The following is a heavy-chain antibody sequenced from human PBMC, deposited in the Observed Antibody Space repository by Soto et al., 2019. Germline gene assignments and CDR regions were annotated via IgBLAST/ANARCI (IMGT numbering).Heavy chain of an antibody. V-gene: IGHV4-61*01. CDR3: ARRTFYYDSSGYHNWFDP. Sequence: SETLSLTCTVSGGSVISGSYYWSWIRQAPGKGLEWIGYIYYSGTTNYNPSLKSRVTISVDTSKNQFSLKLSSVTAADTAVYYCARRTFYYDSSGYHNWFDPWGQGNMVTVAS. J-gene: IGHJ5*02. CDR2: IYYSGTT. CDR1: GGSVISGSYY. D-gene: IGHD3-22*01.